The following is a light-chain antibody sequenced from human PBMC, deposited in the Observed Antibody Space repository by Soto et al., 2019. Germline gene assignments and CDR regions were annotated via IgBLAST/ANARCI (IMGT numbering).Light chain of an antibody. CDR3: QQYGDWPLT. CDR1: QSVGNN. V-gene: IGKV3-15*01. J-gene: IGKJ4*01. CDR2: ATS. Sequence: EIVVTQSPATLSVSPGERATLSCRASQSVGNNFAWYQQKPGQAPRLLIFATSTRATGVPARFSGSGSGTEFTLTIRRLQSEDFAVYYCQQYGDWPLTFGGGAKVE.